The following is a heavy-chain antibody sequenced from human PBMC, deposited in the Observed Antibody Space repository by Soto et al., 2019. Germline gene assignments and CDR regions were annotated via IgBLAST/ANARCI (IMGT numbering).Heavy chain of an antibody. CDR2: IKQDGSEK. CDR3: ARVYYDYIWGSYPLVY. V-gene: IGHV3-7*01. D-gene: IGHD3-16*02. Sequence: GGSLRLSCAASGCPFSSHWMSWVRQAPGKGLEWLASIKQDGSEKHYVDSVKGRFTISRDNAKDSLYLQMNSLRVEDTAVYYCARVYYDYIWGSYPLVYWGQGTLVTVSS. CDR1: GCPFSSHW. J-gene: IGHJ4*02.